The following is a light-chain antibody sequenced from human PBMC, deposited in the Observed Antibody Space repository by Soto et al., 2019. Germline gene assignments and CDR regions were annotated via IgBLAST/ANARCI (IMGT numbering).Light chain of an antibody. CDR3: SSYTSSSTPCV. CDR1: SSDVGGYNY. Sequence: ALTQPASVSGSPGQSITISCTGTSSDVGGYNYVSWYQQHPGKAPKLMIYEVSNRPSGVSNRFSGSKSGNTASLTISGLQAEDEADYYCSSYTSSSTPCVFGTGTKLTVL. CDR2: EVS. V-gene: IGLV2-14*01. J-gene: IGLJ1*01.